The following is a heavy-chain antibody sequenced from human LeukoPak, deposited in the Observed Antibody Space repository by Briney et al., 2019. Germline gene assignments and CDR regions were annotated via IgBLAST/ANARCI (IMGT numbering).Heavy chain of an antibody. CDR1: GFTFGSYA. Sequence: PGGYLRLSCAASGFTFGSYAMHWVRQAPGKGLEWEAVISYDGSNEYYADSVKGRFTMSRDNSKNTLYPKMNRLRAEDTAVYYCARGDTMVRGVISGYWGQGTLVTVSS. D-gene: IGHD3-10*01. CDR3: ARGDTMVRGVISGY. V-gene: IGHV3-30*04. J-gene: IGHJ4*02. CDR2: ISYDGSNE.